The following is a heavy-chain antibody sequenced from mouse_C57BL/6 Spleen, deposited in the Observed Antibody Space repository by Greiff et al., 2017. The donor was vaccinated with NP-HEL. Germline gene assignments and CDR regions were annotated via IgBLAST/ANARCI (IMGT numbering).Heavy chain of an antibody. J-gene: IGHJ4*01. V-gene: IGHV1-20*01. Sequence: DVQLVESGPELVKPGDSVKISCKASGYSFTGYFMNWVMQSHGKSLEWIGRINPYNGDTFYNQKFKGKATLTVDKSSSTAHMELRSLTSEDSAVYYCARPYYDYDLFYAMDYWGQGTSVTVSS. CDR3: ARPYYDYDLFYAMDY. D-gene: IGHD2-4*01. CDR2: INPYNGDT. CDR1: GYSFTGYF.